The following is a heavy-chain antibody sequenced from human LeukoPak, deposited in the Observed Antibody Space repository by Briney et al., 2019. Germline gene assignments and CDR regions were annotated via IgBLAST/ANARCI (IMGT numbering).Heavy chain of an antibody. V-gene: IGHV6-1*01. Sequence: SQTLALTCAISGDSVSSTAWNWIRQSPSRGLEWLGRTYYRSKWYNDYAVSVKSRITINPDTSKNQFSLQLNSVTPEDTAVYYCARGGRGYCTSSSCYFDYWGQGTLVTVSS. D-gene: IGHD2-2*01. CDR2: TYYRSKWYN. CDR1: GDSVSSTA. CDR3: ARGGRGYCTSSSCYFDY. J-gene: IGHJ4*02.